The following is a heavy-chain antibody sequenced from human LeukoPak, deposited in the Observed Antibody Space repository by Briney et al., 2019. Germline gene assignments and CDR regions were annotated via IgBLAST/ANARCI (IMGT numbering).Heavy chain of an antibody. J-gene: IGHJ4*02. CDR1: GFTFSSYA. CDR3: AKGNTMIVVVIPFFDY. CDR2: ISGSGGST. V-gene: IGHV3-23*01. D-gene: IGHD3-22*01. Sequence: GSLRLSCAASGFTFSSYAMSWVRQAPGKGLEWVSAISGSGGSTYYADSVKGRFTISRDNSKNTLYLQMNSLRAEDTAVYYCAKGNTMIVVVIPFFDYWGQGTLVTVSS.